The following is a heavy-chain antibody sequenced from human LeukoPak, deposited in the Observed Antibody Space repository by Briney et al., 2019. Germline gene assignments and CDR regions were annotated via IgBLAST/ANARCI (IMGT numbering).Heavy chain of an antibody. CDR1: GGSISSYY. J-gene: IGHJ5*02. D-gene: IGHD3-22*01. Sequence: PSETLSLTCTVSGGSISSYYWSWIRQPAGKGLEWIGRIYTSGSTNYNPSLKSRVTMSVDTSKNQFSLKLSSVTAADTAVYYCAREIYDSSGGYNWFDPWGQGTLVTVSS. CDR3: AREIYDSSGGYNWFDP. V-gene: IGHV4-4*07. CDR2: IYTSGST.